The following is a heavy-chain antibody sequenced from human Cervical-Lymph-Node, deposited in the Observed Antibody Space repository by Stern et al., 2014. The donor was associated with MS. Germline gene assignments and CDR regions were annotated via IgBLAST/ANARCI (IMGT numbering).Heavy chain of an antibody. V-gene: IGHV7-4-1*02. J-gene: IGHJ4*02. Sequence: QVQLVESGSELKKPGASVKISCKASGYTFTNYAMNWVRQAPGQGLEWMGWINTNTGKPTYAQDFTGRFDFSLDTSVSTAYLQISGLKAEDTAVYYCARVSVASTEDYWGQGTLVSVSS. CDR1: GYTFTNYA. D-gene: IGHD6-19*01. CDR2: INTNTGKP. CDR3: ARVSVASTEDY.